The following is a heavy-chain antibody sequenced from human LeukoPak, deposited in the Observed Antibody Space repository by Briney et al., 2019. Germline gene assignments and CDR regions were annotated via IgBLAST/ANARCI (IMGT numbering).Heavy chain of an antibody. CDR2: IYYSGST. D-gene: IGHD3-10*01. J-gene: IGHJ6*03. CDR3: ARADYYGSGSYRNYYYYYMDV. CDR1: GGSISSGGYS. V-gene: IGHV4-30-4*07. Sequence: PSETLSLTCAVSGGSISSGGYSWSWIRQPPGKGLEWIGYIYYSGSTYYNPSLKSRATISVDTSKNQFSLKLSSVTAADTAVYYCARADYYGSGSYRNYYYYYMDVWGKGTTVTISS.